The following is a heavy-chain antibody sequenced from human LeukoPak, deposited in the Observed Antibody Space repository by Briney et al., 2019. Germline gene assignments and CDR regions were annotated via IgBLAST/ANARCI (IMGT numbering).Heavy chain of an antibody. Sequence: ASLKGASKASGYTFTGYYMHWLRKAPGQGLEWMGWINPNSGGPNYAQKFQGRVTMTRDTSISTAYMELSRLRSDDTAVYYCARDWRGCSSTSCSARDWFDPWGQGTLVTVSS. D-gene: IGHD2-2*01. CDR2: INPNSGGP. J-gene: IGHJ5*02. V-gene: IGHV1-2*02. CDR3: ARDWRGCSSTSCSARDWFDP. CDR1: GYTFTGYY.